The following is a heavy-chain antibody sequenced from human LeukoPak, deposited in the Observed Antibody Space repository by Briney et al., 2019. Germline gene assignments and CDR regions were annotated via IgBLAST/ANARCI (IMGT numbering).Heavy chain of an antibody. D-gene: IGHD3-22*01. CDR2: ISSSGSTI. CDR1: GFTFSSYG. V-gene: IGHV3-48*04. Sequence: PGRSLRLSCAASGFTFSSYGMHWVRQAPGKGLEWVSYISSSGSTIYYADSVKGRFTISRDNAKNSLYLQMNSLRAEDTAVYYCARGGYYNANYFDYWGQGTLVTVSS. CDR3: ARGGYYNANYFDY. J-gene: IGHJ4*02.